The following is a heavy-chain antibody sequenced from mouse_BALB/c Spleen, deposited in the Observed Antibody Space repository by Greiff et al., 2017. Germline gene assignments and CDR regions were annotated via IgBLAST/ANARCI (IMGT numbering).Heavy chain of an antibody. Sequence: EVKLQESGPGLVKPSQSLSLTCTVTGYSITSDYAWNWIRQFPGNKLEWMGYISYSGSTSYNPSLKSRISITRDTSKNQFFLQLNSVTTEDTATYYCARRGRTTASFDYWGQGTTLTVSS. CDR2: ISYSGST. V-gene: IGHV3-2*02. CDR3: ARRGRTTASFDY. J-gene: IGHJ2*01. CDR1: GYSITSDYA. D-gene: IGHD1-2*01.